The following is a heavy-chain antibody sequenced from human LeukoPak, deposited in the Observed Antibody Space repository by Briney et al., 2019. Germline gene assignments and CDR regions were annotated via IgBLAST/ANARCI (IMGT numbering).Heavy chain of an antibody. D-gene: IGHD3-22*01. CDR2: FYTGNT. CDR3: ARGGLENGYHSNGGFDI. J-gene: IGHJ3*02. CDR1: GASMNACH. Sequence: SDTLSPTCTLSGASMNACHGSCVREAPGEALECIGYFYTGNTNYTPSLRSRATVTVDTYKNTFSLKLTSMTAADTAVYSCARGGLENGYHSNGGFDIWGQGTMVTVSS. V-gene: IGHV4-4*08.